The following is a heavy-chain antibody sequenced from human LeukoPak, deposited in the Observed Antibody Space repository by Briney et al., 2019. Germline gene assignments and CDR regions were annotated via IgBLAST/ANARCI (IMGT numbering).Heavy chain of an antibody. CDR2: ISAYNGNT. Sequence: ASVKVSCKASGYTFTSYGISWVRQAPGQGLEWMGWISAYNGNTNYAQKLQGRVTMTTDTSTSTAYMELRSLRSDDTAVYYCATESSGWTNFDCWGQGTLVTVSS. CDR1: GYTFTSYG. CDR3: ATESSGWTNFDC. J-gene: IGHJ4*02. D-gene: IGHD6-19*01. V-gene: IGHV1-18*01.